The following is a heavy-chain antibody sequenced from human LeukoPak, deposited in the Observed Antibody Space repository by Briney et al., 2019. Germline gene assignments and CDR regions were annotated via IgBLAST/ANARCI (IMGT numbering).Heavy chain of an antibody. D-gene: IGHD2-2*01. J-gene: IGHJ5*02. V-gene: IGHV1-2*02. CDR3: ARGDIVVVPAVNWFGP. Sequence: ASVKVSCKASGYTFTGYYMHWVRQAPGQGLEWMGWINPNSGGTNYAQKFQGRVTMTRDTSISTAYMELSRLRSDDTAVYYCARGDIVVVPAVNWFGPWGQGTLVTVSS. CDR2: INPNSGGT. CDR1: GYTFTGYY.